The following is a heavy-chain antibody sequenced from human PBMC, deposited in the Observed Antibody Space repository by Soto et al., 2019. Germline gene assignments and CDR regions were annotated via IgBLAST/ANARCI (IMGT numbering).Heavy chain of an antibody. D-gene: IGHD6-19*01. Sequence: ASVKVSCKASGGTFSSYAISWVRQAPGQGLEWMGGIIPIFGTANYAQKFQGRVTITADESTSTAYMELSSLRSEDTAGYYCARVRYSSGWYGDLDYWGQGTLVTVSS. V-gene: IGHV1-69*13. CDR2: IIPIFGTA. CDR1: GGTFSSYA. J-gene: IGHJ4*02. CDR3: ARVRYSSGWYGDLDY.